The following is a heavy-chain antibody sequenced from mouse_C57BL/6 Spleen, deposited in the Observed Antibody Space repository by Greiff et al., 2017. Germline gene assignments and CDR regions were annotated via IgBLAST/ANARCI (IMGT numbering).Heavy chain of an antibody. CDR2: INPGSGGT. D-gene: IGHD1-1*01. V-gene: IGHV1-54*01. J-gene: IGHJ4*01. CDR3: ARSDYGSSYGAMDY. Sequence: VQLQQSGAELVRPGTSVKVSCKASGYAFTNYLIEWVKQRPGQGLEWIGVINPGSGGTNYNEKFKGKATLTADKSSSTAYMQLSSLTSEDSAVYFCARSDYGSSYGAMDYWGQGTSGTVSS. CDR1: GYAFTNYL.